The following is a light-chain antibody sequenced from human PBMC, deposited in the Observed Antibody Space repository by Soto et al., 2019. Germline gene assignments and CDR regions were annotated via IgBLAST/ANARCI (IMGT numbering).Light chain of an antibody. CDR1: SSDFGSYNR. CDR3: FSYAGGVTSV. CDR2: EGS. V-gene: IGLV2-23*01. Sequence: QSALTQPASVSGSPGQSITISCAGTSSDFGSYNRVSWYQQHPGKAPKLIIYEGSNRHSGISNRYSGSKSGNTASLTIAGLQAEDEADYYCFSYAGGVTSVFGAGTKVTVL. J-gene: IGLJ1*01.